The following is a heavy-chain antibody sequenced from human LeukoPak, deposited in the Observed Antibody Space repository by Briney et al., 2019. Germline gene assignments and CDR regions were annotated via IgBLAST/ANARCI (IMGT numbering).Heavy chain of an antibody. J-gene: IGHJ4*02. V-gene: IGHV3-21*01. Sequence: GGSLRLSCAASGFTFSSYSMNWVRQAPGKGLEWVSSISSSSSYIYYADSVKGRFTISRDNAKNSLYLQMNSLRAEDTAVYYCARDYYDYVWGSYPNDYWGQGTLVTVSS. CDR2: ISSSSSYI. CDR3: ARDYYDYVWGSYPNDY. D-gene: IGHD3-16*02. CDR1: GFTFSSYS.